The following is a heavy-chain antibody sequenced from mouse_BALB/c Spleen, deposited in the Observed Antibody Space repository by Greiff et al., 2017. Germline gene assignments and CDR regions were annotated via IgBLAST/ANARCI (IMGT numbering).Heavy chain of an antibody. CDR3: ARGYYFDY. CDR1: GYTFTDYE. V-gene: IGHV1-15*01. J-gene: IGHJ2*01. Sequence: QVQLQQSGAELVRPGASVTLSCKASGYTFTDYEMHWVKQTPVHGLEWIGAIDPETGGTAYNQKFKGKATLTADKSSSTAYMQLSSLTSEDSAVYYCARGYYFDYWGQGTTLTVSS. CDR2: IDPETGGT.